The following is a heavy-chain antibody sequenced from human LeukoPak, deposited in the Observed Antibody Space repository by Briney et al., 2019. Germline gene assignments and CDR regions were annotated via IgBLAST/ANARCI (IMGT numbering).Heavy chain of an antibody. CDR3: ALAGYRSSGLGV. Sequence: GGSLRLSCAGSGFTVSSNYMTWVRQAPGKGLEWVSVIYSDGRTYYADSVKGRFTTSRDNSKNTVYLQMNSLRAEDTALYYCALAGYRSSGLGVWGQGTLVTVSS. V-gene: IGHV3-53*01. J-gene: IGHJ4*02. D-gene: IGHD6-13*01. CDR1: GFTVSSNY. CDR2: IYSDGRT.